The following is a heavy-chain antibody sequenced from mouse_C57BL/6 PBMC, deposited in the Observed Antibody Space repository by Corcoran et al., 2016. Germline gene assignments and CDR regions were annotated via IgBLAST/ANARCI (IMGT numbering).Heavy chain of an antibody. CDR1: GYTFTDYY. D-gene: IGHD1-1*01. J-gene: IGHJ3*01. CDR2: INPNNGGT. V-gene: IGHV1-26*01. Sequence: EVQLQQSGPELVKPGASVKISCKASGYTFTDYYMNWVKQSHGKSLEWIGDINPNNGGTSYNQKFKGKATWTVDKSSSTAYMELRSLTSEDSAVYYCANYYGSSAFAYWGQGTLVTVSA. CDR3: ANYYGSSAFAY.